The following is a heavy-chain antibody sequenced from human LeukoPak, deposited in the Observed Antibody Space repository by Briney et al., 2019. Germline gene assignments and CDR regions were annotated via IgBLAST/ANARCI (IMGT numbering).Heavy chain of an antibody. CDR1: GYTFTSYD. D-gene: IGHD2-21*01. Sequence: ASVKVSCKASGYTFTSYDINWVRQATGQGLEWMGWMNPNSGNTGHAQKFQGRVTMTRNTSISTAYMELSSLRSEGTAVYYCARAPDCGGDCYSGYYYYYMDVWGKGTTVTVSS. CDR3: ARAPDCGGDCYSGYYYYYMDV. J-gene: IGHJ6*03. CDR2: MNPNSGNT. V-gene: IGHV1-8*01.